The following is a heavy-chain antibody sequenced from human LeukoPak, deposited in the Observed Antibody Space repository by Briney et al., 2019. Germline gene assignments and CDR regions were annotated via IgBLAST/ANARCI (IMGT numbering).Heavy chain of an antibody. Sequence: GGSLRLSCAAGGLTFSNYAMSWVRQGPGKGLEWVSAISGSGGSTNYADSVKGRFTISRDNSKNTLYLQMNTLRAEDTAVYYCAKASGTTVIWHYWGQGTLVTVSS. V-gene: IGHV3-23*01. CDR2: ISGSGGST. CDR3: AKASGTTVIWHY. CDR1: GLTFSNYA. J-gene: IGHJ4*02. D-gene: IGHD1-1*01.